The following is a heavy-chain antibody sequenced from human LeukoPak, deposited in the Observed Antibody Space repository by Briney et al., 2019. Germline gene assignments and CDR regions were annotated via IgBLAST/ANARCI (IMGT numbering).Heavy chain of an antibody. Sequence: GGSLRLSCAASGFTFSSYGMHWVRQAPGKGLGWVAFIRYDGSNKYYADSVKGRFTISRDNSKNTLYLQMNSLRAEDTAVYYCAKERDTAMVTIDYWGQGTLVTVSS. V-gene: IGHV3-30*02. D-gene: IGHD5-18*01. J-gene: IGHJ4*02. CDR2: IRYDGSNK. CDR3: AKERDTAMVTIDY. CDR1: GFTFSSYG.